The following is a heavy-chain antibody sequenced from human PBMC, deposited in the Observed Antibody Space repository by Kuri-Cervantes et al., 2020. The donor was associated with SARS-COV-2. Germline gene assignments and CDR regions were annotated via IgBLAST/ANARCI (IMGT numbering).Heavy chain of an antibody. Sequence: SVKVSCKASGGTFSSYAISWVRQAPGQGLEWMGGIIPIFGTANYAQKFQGRVTITADESTSTAYMELSSLRSEDTTVYYCARVKYYDSSGYYGPHYYYYYYMDVWGKGTTVTVSS. CDR1: GGTFSSYA. J-gene: IGHJ6*03. D-gene: IGHD3-22*01. V-gene: IGHV1-69*13. CDR3: ARVKYYDSSGYYGPHYYYYYYMDV. CDR2: IIPIFGTA.